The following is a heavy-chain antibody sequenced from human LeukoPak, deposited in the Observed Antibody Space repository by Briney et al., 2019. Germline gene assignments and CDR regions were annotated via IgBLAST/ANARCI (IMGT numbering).Heavy chain of an antibody. V-gene: IGHV1-8*02. CDR2: MNPNSGNT. D-gene: IGHD3-3*01. CDR1: GYTSTNYG. J-gene: IGHJ6*02. Sequence: ASVRVSCKASGYTSTNYGISWVRQATGQGLEWMGWMNPNSGNTGYAQKFQGRVTMTRNTSISTAYMELSSLRSEDTAVYYCARGHYDFWSGYWPKLTKAGYYYGMDVWGQGTTVTVSS. CDR3: ARGHYDFWSGYWPKLTKAGYYYGMDV.